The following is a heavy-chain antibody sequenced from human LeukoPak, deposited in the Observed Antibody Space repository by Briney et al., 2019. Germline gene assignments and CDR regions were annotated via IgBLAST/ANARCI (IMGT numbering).Heavy chain of an antibody. D-gene: IGHD6-19*01. CDR1: GFTFSSYA. V-gene: IGHV3-23*01. CDR2: IRGSGGST. J-gene: IGHJ3*02. Sequence: GGSLRLSCAVSGFTFSSYAMSWVRQAPGKGLEWVSAIRGSGGSTYYAYSVKGRFTISRDNSKNTLYLQMNSLRAEDTAVYYCAKYREEDDGWYPDNDAFDIWGQGTMVTVSS. CDR3: AKYREEDDGWYPDNDAFDI.